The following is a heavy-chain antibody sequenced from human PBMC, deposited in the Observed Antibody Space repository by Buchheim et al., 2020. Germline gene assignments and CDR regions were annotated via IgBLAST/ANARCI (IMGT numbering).Heavy chain of an antibody. J-gene: IGHJ6*02. D-gene: IGHD3-3*01. Sequence: QVQLVQSGAEVKKPGSSVRLSCKASGYPFTNDYIHWVRPAPGQGLEWMGRINPSGGDTRYAATFQGRVTMPRDTSTSTAFIELDSLTSEDTAVYYCAKERGDFWSGYNYFYGMDVWGQGTT. CDR1: GYPFTNDY. CDR2: INPSGGDT. V-gene: IGHV1-46*03. CDR3: AKERGDFWSGYNYFYGMDV.